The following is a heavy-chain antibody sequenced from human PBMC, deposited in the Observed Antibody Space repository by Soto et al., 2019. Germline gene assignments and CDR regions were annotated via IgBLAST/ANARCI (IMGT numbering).Heavy chain of an antibody. CDR3: AREFPHCSSTDCYDSWFDL. V-gene: IGHV3-11*05. CDR1: GFTFSDYY. CDR2: ITNSGTYT. D-gene: IGHD2-2*01. J-gene: IGHJ5*02. Sequence: GGSLRLSCAASGFTFSDYYMSWIRQAPGKGLEWVSFITNSGTYTKYTDSVKGRFTISRDNAKNSVNLQMNSLRAEDTAVYYCAREFPHCSSTDCYDSWFDLWGQGTLVTVS.